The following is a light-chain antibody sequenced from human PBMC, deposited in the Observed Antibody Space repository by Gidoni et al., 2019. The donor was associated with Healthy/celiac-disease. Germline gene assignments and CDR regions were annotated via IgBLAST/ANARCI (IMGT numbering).Light chain of an antibody. V-gene: IGLV1-47*01. CDR3: AAWDDSLSGPV. Sequence: QSVLPQPPSASGTPGQRVTIPCSGSSSNIGSNYVYWYQQLPGTAPKLLIYRNNQRPSGVPDRFSGSKSGTSASLAISGLRSEDEADYYCAAWDDSLSGPVFGGGTKLTGL. CDR2: RNN. CDR1: SSNIGSNY. J-gene: IGLJ3*02.